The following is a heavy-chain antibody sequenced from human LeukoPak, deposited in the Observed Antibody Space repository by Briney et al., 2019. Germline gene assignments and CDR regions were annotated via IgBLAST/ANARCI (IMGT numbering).Heavy chain of an antibody. CDR3: ARDRGDAFDI. Sequence: GGSLRLSCAASGFTFSTYWMHWVRQAPGKGLVWLSRIRTDGGSTYYADSVKGRFTVSRDNSKSILYVQMNSLRPEDTAVYYCARDRGDAFDIWGQGTMVTVSS. CDR2: IRTDGGST. D-gene: IGHD3-10*01. V-gene: IGHV3-74*01. CDR1: GFTFSTYW. J-gene: IGHJ3*02.